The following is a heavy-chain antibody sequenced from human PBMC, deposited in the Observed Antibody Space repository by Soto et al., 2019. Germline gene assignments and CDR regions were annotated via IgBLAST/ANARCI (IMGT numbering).Heavy chain of an antibody. J-gene: IGHJ3*02. V-gene: IGHV4-59*08. Sequence: PSETLSLTCTVSGGSISSYYWSWIRQPPGKGLEWIGYIYYSGSTNYNPSLKSRVTISVDTSKNQFSLKLSSVTAADTAVYYCARSYGSFFDIWGQGTMVTVSS. CDR1: GGSISSYY. CDR3: ARSYGSFFDI. CDR2: IYYSGST. D-gene: IGHD3-10*01.